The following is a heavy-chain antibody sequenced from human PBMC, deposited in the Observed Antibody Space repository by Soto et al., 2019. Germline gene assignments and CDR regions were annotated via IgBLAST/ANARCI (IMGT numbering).Heavy chain of an antibody. Sequence: QVQLVQSGAEVKKPGASVKVSCKAYGYTFTSYDINWVRQATGQGLEWMGWMNPNSGNTGYAQKFQGRVTMTRNTSISTAYMALSSLSSDDTAVYDCARSAQEGNWLDPWGHGTLVTVSS. J-gene: IGHJ5*02. CDR3: ARSAQEGNWLDP. CDR1: GYTFTSYD. V-gene: IGHV1-8*01. D-gene: IGHD6-25*01. CDR2: MNPNSGNT.